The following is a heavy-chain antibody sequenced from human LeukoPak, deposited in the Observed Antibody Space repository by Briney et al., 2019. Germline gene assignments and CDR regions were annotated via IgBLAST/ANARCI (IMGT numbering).Heavy chain of an antibody. CDR1: VGSFSGYY. D-gene: IGHD2-15*01. V-gene: IGHV4-34*01. Sequence: SETLSLTCAVYVGSFSGYYWSWIRQPPAKGLEWIGEINHSGSTNYNPSLKSRVTISVDTSKNQFSLKLSSVTAADTAVYYCARRIGYYYYYYMDVWGKGTTVTVSS. CDR3: ARRIGYYYYYYMDV. J-gene: IGHJ6*03. CDR2: INHSGST.